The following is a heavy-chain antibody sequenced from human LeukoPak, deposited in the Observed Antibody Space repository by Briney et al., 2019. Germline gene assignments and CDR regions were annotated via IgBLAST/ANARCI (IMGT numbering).Heavy chain of an antibody. CDR3: AKGGGNSVIYYYGMDV. CDR1: GFTFSSYA. Sequence: TGGSLRLSCAASGFTFSSYAMSWVRQAPGKGLEWVSAISGSGGSTYYADSVKGRFTISRDNSKNTLYLQMNSLRAEDTAVYYCAKGGGNSVIYYYGMDVWGQGTTVTVSS. CDR2: ISGSGGST. J-gene: IGHJ6*02. V-gene: IGHV3-23*01. D-gene: IGHD4-23*01.